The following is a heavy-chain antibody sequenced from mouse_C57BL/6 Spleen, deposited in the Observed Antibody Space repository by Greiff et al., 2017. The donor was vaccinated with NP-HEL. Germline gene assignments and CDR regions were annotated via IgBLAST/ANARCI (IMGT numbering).Heavy chain of an antibody. J-gene: IGHJ2*01. Sequence: VQLQQSGPELVKPGASVKISCKASGYAFSSSWMNWVKQRPGKGLEWIGRIYPGDGDTNYNGKFKGKATLTADKSSSTAYMQLSSLTSEDSAVYLCVRLDSSGRYDFDYWGQGTTLTVSS. CDR3: VRLDSSGRYDFDY. V-gene: IGHV1-82*01. CDR2: IYPGDGDT. D-gene: IGHD3-2*02. CDR1: GYAFSSSW.